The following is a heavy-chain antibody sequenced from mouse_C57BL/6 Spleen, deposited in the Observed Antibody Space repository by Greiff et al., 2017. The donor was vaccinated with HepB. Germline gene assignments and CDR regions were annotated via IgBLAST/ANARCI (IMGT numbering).Heavy chain of an antibody. CDR2: IDPENGDT. Sequence: EVQLQESGAELVRPGASVKLSCTASGFNIKDDYMHWVKQRPEQGLEWIGWIDPENGDTEYASKFQGKATITADTSSNTAYLQLSSLTSEDTAVYYCTTLSHYGYGGDYFDYWGQGTTLTVSS. CDR3: TTLSHYGYGGDYFDY. D-gene: IGHD2-2*01. J-gene: IGHJ2*01. CDR1: GFNIKDDY. V-gene: IGHV14-4*01.